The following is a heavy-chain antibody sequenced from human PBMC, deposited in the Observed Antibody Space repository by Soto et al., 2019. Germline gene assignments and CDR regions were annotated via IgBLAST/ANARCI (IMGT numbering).Heavy chain of an antibody. J-gene: IGHJ3*02. CDR2: INQDGSEK. CDR3: AREGITMTEGAFDM. CDR1: GFTFSSYW. D-gene: IGHD3-22*01. Sequence: QPGGSLRLSCAASGFTFSSYWMSWVRQAPGKGLEWVANINQDGSEKYYVDSVKGRFTISRDNAKNSLFLQMNSLRAEDTAVYYCAREGITMTEGAFDMWGQGTMVTVSS. V-gene: IGHV3-7*01.